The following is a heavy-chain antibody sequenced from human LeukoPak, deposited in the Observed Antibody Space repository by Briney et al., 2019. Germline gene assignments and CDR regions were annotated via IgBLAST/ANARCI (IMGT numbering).Heavy chain of an antibody. J-gene: IGHJ6*02. CDR2: INHNGSVN. D-gene: IGHD3-16*01. V-gene: IGHV3-7*03. CDR1: GFTFSSYW. CDR3: TRGGGLDV. Sequence: GGSLRLSCAASGFTFSSYWMNWARQAPGKGLEWVASINHNGSVNYYVDSVKGRFTISRDNAKNSLYLQMSNLRAEDTAVYFCTRGGGLDVWGQGATVTVSS.